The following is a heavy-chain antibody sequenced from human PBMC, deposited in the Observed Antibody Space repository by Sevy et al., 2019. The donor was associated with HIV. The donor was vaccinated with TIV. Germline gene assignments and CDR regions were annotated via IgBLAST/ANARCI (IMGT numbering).Heavy chain of an antibody. CDR3: ASRGYCGGGSCYSGPNDY. V-gene: IGHV3-48*02. CDR2: ISSSSGTR. Sequence: GGSLRLSCAASTFTLSRYSMHWVRQAPGKGLEWVSYISSSSGTRYYADSVKGRLTISRDNAKNSLFLQMNSLRDEDTAVYYCASRGYCGGGSCYSGPNDYWGQGTLVTVSS. D-gene: IGHD2-15*01. J-gene: IGHJ4*02. CDR1: TFTLSRYS.